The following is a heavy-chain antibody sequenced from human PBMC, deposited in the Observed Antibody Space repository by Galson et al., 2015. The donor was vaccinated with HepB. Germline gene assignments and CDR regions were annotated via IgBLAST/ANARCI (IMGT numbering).Heavy chain of an antibody. D-gene: IGHD1-1*01. Sequence: SLRLSCAASGFTFSGYEMNWVRQAPGKGLEWVARIKTKADGGTTDHAASVKGRFTISRDNAKNSLYLQMNSLRAEDTAVYYCASSLQANDDSWGQGTLVTVSS. V-gene: IGHV3-48*03. CDR3: ASSLQANDDS. CDR1: GFTFSGYE. CDR2: IKTKADGGTT. J-gene: IGHJ4*02.